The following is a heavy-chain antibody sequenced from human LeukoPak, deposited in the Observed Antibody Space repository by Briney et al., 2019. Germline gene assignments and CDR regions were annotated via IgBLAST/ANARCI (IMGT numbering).Heavy chain of an antibody. J-gene: IGHJ4*02. CDR1: GFTFSSYG. Sequence: GGSLRLSCAASGFTFSSYGMSWVRQAPGKGLEWVSAISSSGGSTYYADSVKGRFTISRDISKNTLYLQMNSLRAEDTAVYYCARGAWTAYYIDYWGQGTLVTVSS. CDR3: ARGAWTAYYIDY. CDR2: ISSSGGST. D-gene: IGHD3/OR15-3a*01. V-gene: IGHV3-23*01.